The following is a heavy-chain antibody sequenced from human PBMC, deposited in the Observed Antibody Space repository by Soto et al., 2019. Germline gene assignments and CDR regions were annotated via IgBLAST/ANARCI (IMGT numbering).Heavy chain of an antibody. Sequence: SETLSLTCTVSGGSISSSSYYWGWIRQPPGKGLEWIGSIYYSGSTYYNPSLKSRVTISVDTSKNQFSLKLSSVTAADTAVYYCARLKRGYSYGPNFDYWGQGTLVTVSS. D-gene: IGHD5-18*01. CDR2: IYYSGST. V-gene: IGHV4-39*01. CDR3: ARLKRGYSYGPNFDY. CDR1: GGSISSSSYY. J-gene: IGHJ4*02.